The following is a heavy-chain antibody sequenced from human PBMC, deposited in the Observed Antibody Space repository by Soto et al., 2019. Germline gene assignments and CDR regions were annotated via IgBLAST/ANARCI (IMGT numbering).Heavy chain of an antibody. V-gene: IGHV1-58*01. CDR3: AAARTNSGSYYITDAVDI. J-gene: IGHJ3*02. CDR1: GFTFTSSA. CDR2: IVVGSGNT. Sequence: SVKVSCKASGFTFTSSAVQWVRQARGQRLEWIGWIVVGSGNTNYAQKFQQRVTITRDMSTSTAYMELSSLRSEETAVYYCAAARTNSGSYYITDAVDILGQVTIVTVSS. D-gene: IGHD1-26*01.